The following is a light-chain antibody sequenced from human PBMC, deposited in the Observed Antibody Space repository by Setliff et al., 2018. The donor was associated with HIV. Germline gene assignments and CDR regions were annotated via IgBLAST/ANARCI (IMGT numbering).Light chain of an antibody. CDR3: CSYAGSGPV. Sequence: QSALTQPASVSGSPGQSITLSCTGTSSDVGGYNHVSWYQQHPDKAPKLMIYDVKNRPSGVSDRFSGSKSGNTASLTISGLQAEDEADYYCCSYAGSGPVFGAGTKVTVL. CDR1: SSDVGGYNH. J-gene: IGLJ1*01. V-gene: IGLV2-23*02. CDR2: DVK.